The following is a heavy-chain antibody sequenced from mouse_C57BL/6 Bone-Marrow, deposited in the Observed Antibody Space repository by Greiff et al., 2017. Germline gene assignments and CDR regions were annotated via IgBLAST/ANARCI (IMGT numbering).Heavy chain of an antibody. Sequence: QVQLKESGPELVKPGASVKISCKASGYAFSSSWMNWVKQRPGKGLEWIGRIYPGDGDTNYNGKFKGKATLTADKSSSTAYMQLSSLTSEDSAVYFCLYYDYDGYFDVWGTGTTVTVSS. CDR3: LYYDYDGYFDV. J-gene: IGHJ1*03. CDR1: GYAFSSSW. V-gene: IGHV1-82*01. CDR2: IYPGDGDT. D-gene: IGHD2-4*01.